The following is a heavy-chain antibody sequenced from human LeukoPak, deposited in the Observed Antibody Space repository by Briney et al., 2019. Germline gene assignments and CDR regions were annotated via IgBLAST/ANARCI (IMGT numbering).Heavy chain of an antibody. Sequence: AGGSLRLSCAASGFTFSGSVMHWVRQAAGKGLEWVGRTRSKRNNYATAYSASVKGRFTISRDDSKNTVYLHMDSLKTEDTALYYCSRLEDSSPIEVALDIWGQGTVVTVSP. CDR3: SRLEDSSPIEVALDI. D-gene: IGHD6-13*01. CDR1: GFTFSGSV. V-gene: IGHV3-73*01. J-gene: IGHJ3*02. CDR2: TRSKRNNYAT.